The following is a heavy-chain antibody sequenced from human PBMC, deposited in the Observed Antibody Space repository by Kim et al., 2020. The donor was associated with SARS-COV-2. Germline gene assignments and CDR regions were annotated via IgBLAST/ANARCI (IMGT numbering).Heavy chain of an antibody. Sequence: GGSLRLSCAASGFTFSSYAMRWVRQAPGKGLEWVSVIYSGGSSNYYADSVTGRFTISRANYKYTTSTQLNSISAETKDVSLCEKDPATDYSDSSGYFDY. J-gene: IGHJ4*01. CDR2: IYSGGSSN. CDR3: EKDPATDYSDSSGYFDY. V-gene: IGHV3-23*03. D-gene: IGHD3-22*01. CDR1: GFTFSSYA.